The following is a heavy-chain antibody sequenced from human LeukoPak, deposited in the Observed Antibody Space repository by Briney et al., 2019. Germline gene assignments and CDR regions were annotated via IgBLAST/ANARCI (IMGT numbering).Heavy chain of an antibody. CDR1: GGSISSSRYY. D-gene: IGHD3-3*01. J-gene: IGHJ4*02. CDR3: ARLRYYDFWSGYIY. V-gene: IGHV4-39*01. Sequence: SETLSLTCTVSGGSISSSRYYWGWIRQPPGKGLEWIGSIYYSGSTYYNPSLKSRVTISVDTSKNQFPLKLSSVTAADTAVYYCARLRYYDFWSGYIYWGQGTLVTVSS. CDR2: IYYSGST.